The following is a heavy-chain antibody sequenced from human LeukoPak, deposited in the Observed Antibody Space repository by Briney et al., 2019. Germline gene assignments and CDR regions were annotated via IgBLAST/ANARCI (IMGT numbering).Heavy chain of an antibody. D-gene: IGHD3-22*01. J-gene: IGHJ4*02. CDR1: GFTFRSHG. CDR3: ARGSTYYDSSGQVPFDY. CDR2: ISSSGDRI. Sequence: GGSLRLSCAGFGFTFRSHGMNWVRQAPGKGREWVSYISSSGDRIYYADSVRGRLAISRDNDGNSLFLEMNSLRAEDTAVYYCARGSTYYDSSGQVPFDYWGQGTLVTVSS. V-gene: IGHV3-48*01.